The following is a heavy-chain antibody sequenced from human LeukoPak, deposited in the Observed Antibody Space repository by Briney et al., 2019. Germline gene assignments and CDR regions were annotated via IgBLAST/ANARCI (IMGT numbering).Heavy chain of an antibody. J-gene: IGHJ6*02. V-gene: IGHV3-33*01. CDR1: GFTFSSYG. CDR3: ARTPLRGGFYYGMDV. D-gene: IGHD3-10*01. CDR2: IWYDGSNK. Sequence: GSLRLSCAASGFTFSSYGMHWVRQAPGKGLEWVAVIWYDGSNKYYADSVRGRFTISRDNSKNTLYLQMNSLRAEDTAVYYCARTPLRGGFYYGMDVWGQGTTVTVSS.